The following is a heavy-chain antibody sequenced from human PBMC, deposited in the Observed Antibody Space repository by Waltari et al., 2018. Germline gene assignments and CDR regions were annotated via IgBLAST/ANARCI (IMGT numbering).Heavy chain of an antibody. J-gene: IGHJ5*02. V-gene: IGHV1-18*01. D-gene: IGHD6-6*01. CDR3: ARDESSLLAP. CDR1: GYPFISYG. CDR2: ISAYTGDT. Sequence: GGEVKKPGASVKVSCKSSGYPFISYGVSWVRQAPGQGLEWMAWISAYTGDTKYSPKLLGRVTVTTDTSMSTAYMELRSLRSDDTAVYYCARDESSLLAPWGQGTLVTVSS.